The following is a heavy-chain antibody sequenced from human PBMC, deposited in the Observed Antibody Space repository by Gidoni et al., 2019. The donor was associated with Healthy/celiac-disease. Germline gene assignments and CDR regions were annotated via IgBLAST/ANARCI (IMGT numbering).Heavy chain of an antibody. D-gene: IGHD3-22*01. V-gene: IGHV3-23*01. CDR3: AKDPGVVIGPAHAFDI. Sequence: EVQLLESGGGLVQPGGSLRLSCAASGFTFSSYAMSWVRQAPGKGLEWVSAISGSGGSTYYADSVKGRFTISRDNSKNTLYLQMNSLRAEDTAVYYCAKDPGVVIGPAHAFDIWGQGTMVTVSS. CDR2: ISGSGGST. J-gene: IGHJ3*02. CDR1: GFTFSSYA.